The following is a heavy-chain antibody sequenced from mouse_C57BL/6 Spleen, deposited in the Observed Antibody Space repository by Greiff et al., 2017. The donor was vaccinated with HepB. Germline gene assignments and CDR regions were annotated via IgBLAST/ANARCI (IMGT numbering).Heavy chain of an antibody. CDR3: ARTDGSSYVDWYFDV. CDR2: IDPSDSYT. V-gene: IGHV1-50*01. CDR1: GYTFTSYW. J-gene: IGHJ1*03. Sequence: QVQLQHPGAELVKPGASVKLSCKASGYTFTSYWMQWVKQRPGQGLEWIGEIDPSDSYTNYNQKFKGKATLTVDTSSSTAYMQLSSLTSEDSAVYYCARTDGSSYVDWYFDVWGTGTTVTVSS. D-gene: IGHD1-1*01.